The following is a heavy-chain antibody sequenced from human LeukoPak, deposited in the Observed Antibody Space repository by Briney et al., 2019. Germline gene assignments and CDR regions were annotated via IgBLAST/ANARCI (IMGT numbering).Heavy chain of an antibody. V-gene: IGHV3-53*01. D-gene: IGHD4/OR15-4a*01. CDR3: ARRAGAYSHPYDY. CDR2: IYSDNT. CDR1: GFTLSIYG. J-gene: IGHJ4*02. Sequence: GGSLRLSCAASGFTLSIYGTRWVRQAPGKGLEWVSFIYSDNTHYSDSVKGRFTISRDNSKNTLYLQMNSLRAEDTAVYYCARRAGAYSHPYDYWGQGTLVTVSS.